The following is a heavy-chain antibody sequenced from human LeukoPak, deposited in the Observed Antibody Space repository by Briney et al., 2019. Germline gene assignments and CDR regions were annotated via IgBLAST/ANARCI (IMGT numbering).Heavy chain of an antibody. V-gene: IGHV4-39*01. CDR2: IYYSGST. CDR1: GGSISSSSYY. CDR3: ARGGLPDNWFDP. J-gene: IGHJ5*02. Sequence: SETLSLTCTVSGGSISSSSYYWGWIRQPPGKGLEWIGSIYYSGSTYYNPSLKSRVTISVDTSKNQFSLKLSSVTAADTAVYYCARGGLPDNWFDPWGQGTLVTVSS. D-gene: IGHD2-21*02.